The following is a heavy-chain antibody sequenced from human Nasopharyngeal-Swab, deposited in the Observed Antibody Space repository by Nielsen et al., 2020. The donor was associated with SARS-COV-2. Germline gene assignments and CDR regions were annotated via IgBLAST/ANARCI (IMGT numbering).Heavy chain of an antibody. CDR3: AKEHFYDSGIYDRLYFDV. D-gene: IGHD3-10*01. CDR1: GFALSDSA. Sequence: GGSLRLSCAAFGFALSDSAMHWVRQAPGKGLEWVALLSYDGSKSFFADSMKGRFTISRDNVKNMMYLQMDSLRADEPAVYYCAKEHFYDSGIYDRLYFDVWGQGTLVTVSS. CDR2: LSYDGSKS. J-gene: IGHJ4*02. V-gene: IGHV3-30*18.